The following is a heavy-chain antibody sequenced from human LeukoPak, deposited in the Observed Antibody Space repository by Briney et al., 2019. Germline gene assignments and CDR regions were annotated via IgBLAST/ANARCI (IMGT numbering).Heavy chain of an antibody. D-gene: IGHD2-2*01. CDR2: IIPIFGTA. CDR1: GGTFSSYA. V-gene: IGHV1-69*06. Sequence: GASVKVSCKASGGTFSSYAISWVRQAPGQGLEWMGGIIPIFGTANYAQKFQGRVTITADKSTSTAYMELSSLRSEDTAVYYCASQPAAVNNWFDPWGQETLVTVSS. CDR3: ASQPAAVNNWFDP. J-gene: IGHJ5*02.